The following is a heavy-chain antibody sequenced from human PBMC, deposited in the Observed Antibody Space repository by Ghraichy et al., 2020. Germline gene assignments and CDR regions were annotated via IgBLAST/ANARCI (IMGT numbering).Heavy chain of an antibody. Sequence: ASVKVSCKASGYTFTSYGISWVRQAPGQGLEWMGWISAYYGNTNYAQKLQGRGTMTTDTSPSTAYMELRSLRSDDTAVYYCARAPMTTVVTPQGFDPWGQGTLVTVSS. CDR2: ISAYYGNT. J-gene: IGHJ5*02. V-gene: IGHV1-18*01. D-gene: IGHD4-23*01. CDR1: GYTFTSYG. CDR3: ARAPMTTVVTPQGFDP.